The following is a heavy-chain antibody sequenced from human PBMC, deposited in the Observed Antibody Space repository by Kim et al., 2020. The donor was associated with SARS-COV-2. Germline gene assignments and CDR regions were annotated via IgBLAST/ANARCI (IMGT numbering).Heavy chain of an antibody. D-gene: IGHD3-10*01. CDR3: ARDLGEGFGGHFDY. V-gene: IGHV3-11*01. J-gene: IGHJ4*02. Sequence: ADSVKGRFTISRDNAKNSLYLQMNSLRAEDTAVYYCARDLGEGFGGHFDYWGQGTLVTVSS.